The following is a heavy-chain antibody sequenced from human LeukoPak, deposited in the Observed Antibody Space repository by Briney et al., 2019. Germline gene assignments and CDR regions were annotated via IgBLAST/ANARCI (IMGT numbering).Heavy chain of an antibody. J-gene: IGHJ1*01. CDR3: ARGYGSERKYFQH. CDR2: ISSSGSTI. V-gene: IGHV3-48*01. CDR1: GFTFSSYS. D-gene: IGHD3-10*01. Sequence: SGGSLRLSCAASGFTFSSYSMNWVRQAPGKGLEWVSYISSSGSTIYYADSVQGRFTISRDNAKNSLYLQMNSLRAEDAAVYYCARGYGSERKYFQHWGQGTLVTVSS.